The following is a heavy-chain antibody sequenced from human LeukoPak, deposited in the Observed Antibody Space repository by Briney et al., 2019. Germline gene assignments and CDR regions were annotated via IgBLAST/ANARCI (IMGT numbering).Heavy chain of an antibody. CDR3: AREEYYDILTGPDAFET. V-gene: IGHV4-31*03. CDR1: GGSISTGGYY. Sequence: SQTLSLTCTVSGGSISTGGYYWSWLRQHPGKGLEWIGYIYYSGTTYYNPSLKSRVTISVDTSKNQFSLNLTSVTAADTAVYYCAREEYYDILTGPDAFETWGQGTRVTVSS. D-gene: IGHD3-9*01. J-gene: IGHJ3*02. CDR2: IYYSGTT.